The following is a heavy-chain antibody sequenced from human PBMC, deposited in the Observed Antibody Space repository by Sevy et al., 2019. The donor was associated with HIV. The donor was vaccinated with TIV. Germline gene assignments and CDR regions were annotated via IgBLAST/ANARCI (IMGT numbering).Heavy chain of an antibody. D-gene: IGHD6-19*01. J-gene: IGHJ3*02. V-gene: IGHV3-30*04. CDR1: GFTFSNYA. CDR3: ARAVPATDAFDI. Sequence: GGSLRLSCAASGFTFSNYALHWVRQAPGKGLEWVAIISYDANNKYYADSVKGRFTISRDNSKNTGYLQMKSLRVEDTAVYYCARAVPATDAFDIWGQGTLVTVSS. CDR2: ISYDANNK.